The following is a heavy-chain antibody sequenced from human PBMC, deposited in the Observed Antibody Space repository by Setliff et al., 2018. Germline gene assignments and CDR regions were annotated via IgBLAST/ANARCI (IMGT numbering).Heavy chain of an antibody. D-gene: IGHD5-18*01. CDR2: INHSGST. J-gene: IGHJ3*02. V-gene: IGHV4-34*01. CDR1: GGSFSGYY. Sequence: PSETLSLTCAVYGGSFSGYYWSWIRQPPGKGLEWIGAINHSGSTNYNPSLKSRVTISVDTSKNQFSLKLSSVTAADTAVYYCARAGYSYGAGADAFDIWGQGTMVTVS. CDR3: ARAGYSYGAGADAFDI.